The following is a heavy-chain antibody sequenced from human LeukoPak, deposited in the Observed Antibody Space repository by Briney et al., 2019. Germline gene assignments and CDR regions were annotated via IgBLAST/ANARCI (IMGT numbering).Heavy chain of an antibody. CDR1: AGTFSIYA. CDR3: ARGRPYYYDGSGYQYCFDY. Sequence: GASVTVSCTASAGTFSIYAISWVRQAPGQGLEWMGRIIPFFGTANYAQKFQGRVTITADKSTSTAYMELSSLRSEDTAVYYCARGRPYYYDGSGYQYCFDYWGQGTLVTVSS. V-gene: IGHV1-69*06. D-gene: IGHD3-22*01. J-gene: IGHJ4*02. CDR2: IIPFFGTA.